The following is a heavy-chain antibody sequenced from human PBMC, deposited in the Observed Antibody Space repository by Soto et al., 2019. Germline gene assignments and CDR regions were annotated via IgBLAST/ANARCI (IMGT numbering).Heavy chain of an antibody. CDR3: ARDPGAAASYYYGMDV. CDR1: GFTFSSYS. Sequence: KTGGSLRLSCAASGFTFSSYSMNWVRQAPGKGLEWVSSISSSSSYIYYADSVKGRFTISRDNAKNSLYLQMNSLRAEDTAVYYCARDPGAAASYYYGMDVRGQGTTVTVSS. V-gene: IGHV3-21*01. D-gene: IGHD6-13*01. CDR2: ISSSSSYI. J-gene: IGHJ6*02.